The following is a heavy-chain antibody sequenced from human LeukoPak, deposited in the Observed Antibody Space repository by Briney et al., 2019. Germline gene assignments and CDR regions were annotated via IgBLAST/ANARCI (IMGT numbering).Heavy chain of an antibody. V-gene: IGHV4-30-4*01. CDR3: ARGDSSSWSFKI. CDR1: GGSFSSGGYY. J-gene: IGHJ4*02. D-gene: IGHD6-13*01. CDR2: IYYSGST. Sequence: PSQTLSLTCTVSGGSFSSGGYYWSWIRQPPGKGLEWIAYIYYSGSTYYNPSLKSRVSISVDTSKDQFSLKLSSVTAADTAVYYCARGDSSSWSFKIWGQGTLVTVSS.